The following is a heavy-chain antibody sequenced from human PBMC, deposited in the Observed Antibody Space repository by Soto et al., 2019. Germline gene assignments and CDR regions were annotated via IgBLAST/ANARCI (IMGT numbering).Heavy chain of an antibody. J-gene: IGHJ4*02. CDR3: AKRLGIAVAGSFDY. D-gene: IGHD6-19*01. CDR1: GFTFSNYA. CDR2: ISGSGGYT. Sequence: EVQLLESGGGWGQPGGSLRLSCAASGFTFSNYAMNWVRQAPGKGLEWVSAISGSGGYTYYADSVKGRFTISRDNSKSTLYLQMNSLRAEDTAVYYCAKRLGIAVAGSFDYWGQGTLVTVSS. V-gene: IGHV3-23*01.